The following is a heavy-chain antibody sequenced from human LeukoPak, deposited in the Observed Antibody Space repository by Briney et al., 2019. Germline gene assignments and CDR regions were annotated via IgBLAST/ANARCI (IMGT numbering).Heavy chain of an antibody. J-gene: IGHJ4*02. CDR2: ISGSGGSA. CDR1: GFTSSSYA. CDR3: ARDRPNYYGSDGHYYRRDGDY. D-gene: IGHD3-22*01. Sequence: GGSLRLSCAASGFTSSSYAMSWVRQAPGKGLEWVSGISGSGGSAYYADSVKGRFTITRDNSENTLYLQMHSLRAEDTAVYYCARDRPNYYGSDGHYYRRDGDYWGRGTLVSVSS. V-gene: IGHV3-23*01.